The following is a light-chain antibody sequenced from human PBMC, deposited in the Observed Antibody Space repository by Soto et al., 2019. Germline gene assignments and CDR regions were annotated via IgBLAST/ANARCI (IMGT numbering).Light chain of an antibody. CDR2: DNN. CDR3: GTWDSSLSGGV. CDR1: SSNIGSNL. Sequence: QSVLTQPPSVSAAPGQRVTISCSGSSSNIGSNLVSWYQQLPGTAPKLLIYDNNKRASGIHDRFSGSKSGTSAILGITGLQTGDEADYYCGTWDSSLSGGVFGTGTKVTVL. J-gene: IGLJ1*01. V-gene: IGLV1-51*01.